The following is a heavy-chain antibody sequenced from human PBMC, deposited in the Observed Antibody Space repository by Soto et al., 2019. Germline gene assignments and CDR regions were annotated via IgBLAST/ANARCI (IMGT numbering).Heavy chain of an antibody. D-gene: IGHD3-10*01. CDR3: ARGGIQLSYAFDH. CDR1: GTSVSNYY. Sequence: QVQLQESGPRLVKPSETLSLTCSVSGTSVSNYYWSWIRQPAGTGLEHLGRIYTSESTSYNPSLKSRVTMSMDTSQTQIYLNLTSVTAADTAVYYCARGGIQLSYAFDHWGKGILSSSPQ. CDR2: IYTSEST. J-gene: IGHJ4*02. V-gene: IGHV4-4*07.